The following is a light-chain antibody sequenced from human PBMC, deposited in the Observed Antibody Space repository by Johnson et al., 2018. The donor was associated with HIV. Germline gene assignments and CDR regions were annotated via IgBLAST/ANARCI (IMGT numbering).Light chain of an antibody. CDR2: DSN. Sequence: QSVLTQPPSVSAAPGQKVTISCSGSSSNIGNNYVSWYQQLPGTAPKLLIYDSNKRPSGIPDRFSGSKSGTSATLGITGLQTGDEADYYCATWDSSMTDGGVFGTGTKVTVL. J-gene: IGLJ1*01. V-gene: IGLV1-51*01. CDR3: ATWDSSMTDGGV. CDR1: SSNIGNNY.